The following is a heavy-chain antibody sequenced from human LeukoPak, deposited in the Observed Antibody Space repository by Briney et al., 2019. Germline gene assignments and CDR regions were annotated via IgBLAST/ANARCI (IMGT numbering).Heavy chain of an antibody. V-gene: IGHV3-23*01. CDR1: GFTFSSYA. Sequence: PGGSLRLSCAASGFTFSSYAMSWVRQAPGKGLEWVSAISGSGGSTYYADSVKGRFTISRDNSKNTLYLQMNSLRDEDTAVYYCAKDITPGGRYFDWRLCFDAFDIWGQGTMVTVSS. CDR3: AKDITPGGRYFDWRLCFDAFDI. D-gene: IGHD3-9*01. J-gene: IGHJ3*02. CDR2: ISGSGGST.